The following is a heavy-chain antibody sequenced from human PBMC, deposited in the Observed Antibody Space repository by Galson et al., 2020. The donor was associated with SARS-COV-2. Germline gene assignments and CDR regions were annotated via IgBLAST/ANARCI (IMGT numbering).Heavy chain of an antibody. CDR3: ARDPMITFGGVNVPAGYYDYGMDV. J-gene: IGHJ6*02. V-gene: IGHV3-30*04. D-gene: IGHD3-16*02. CDR2: ISYDGSNK. CDR1: GFTFSSYA. Sequence: GESLKISCAASGFTFSSYAMHWVRQAPGKGLEWVAVISYDGSNKYYADSVKGRFTISRDNSKNTLYLQMNSLRAEDTAVYYCARDPMITFGGVNVPAGYYDYGMDVWGQGTTVTVSS.